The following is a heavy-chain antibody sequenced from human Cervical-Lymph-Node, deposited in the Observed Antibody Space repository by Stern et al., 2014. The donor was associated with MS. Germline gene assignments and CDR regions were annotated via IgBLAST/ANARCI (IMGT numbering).Heavy chain of an antibody. Sequence: VQLVQSGSSVNVSCKASGGTFRSYGFSWVRQAPGQGLEWMGGIIPIFGVTNYEQKYQGRVTIIADESTNTVYMELSSMRSEDTAVYYCARHFDWLLGAEDYGMDVWGQGTTVTVSS. D-gene: IGHD3-9*01. CDR1: GGTFRSYG. CDR2: IIPIFGVT. CDR3: ARHFDWLLGAEDYGMDV. J-gene: IGHJ6*02. V-gene: IGHV1-69*01.